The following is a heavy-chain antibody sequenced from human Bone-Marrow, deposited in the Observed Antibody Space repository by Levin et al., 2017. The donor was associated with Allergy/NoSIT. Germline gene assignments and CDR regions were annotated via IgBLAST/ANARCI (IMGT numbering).Heavy chain of an antibody. J-gene: IGHJ5*01. CDR1: GFTFNKHA. V-gene: IGHV3-23*01. Sequence: SCAASGFTFNKHAMNWVRQAPGKGLEWVSGLSNSGGTAYYGDPAKGRFIISRDNSNNKLYLQMDNLRVEDTAIYYCARELVAVPTAIFDSWGQGTVVTVSS. CDR3: ARELVAVPTAIFDS. CDR2: LSNSGGTA. D-gene: IGHD2-21*02.